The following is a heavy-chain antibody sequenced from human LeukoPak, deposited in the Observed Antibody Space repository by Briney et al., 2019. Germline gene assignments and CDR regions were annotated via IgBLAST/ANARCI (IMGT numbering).Heavy chain of an antibody. Sequence: SETLSLTCTVSGGSISSGGYYWSWIRQPPGKGLEWIGYIYYSGSTYYNPSLKSRVTISVDTSKNQFSLKLSSVTAADTAVYYCARGGFGYRGVLNWFDPWGQGTLVTVSS. CDR3: ARGGFGYRGVLNWFDP. J-gene: IGHJ5*02. D-gene: IGHD5-24*01. CDR1: GGSISSGGYY. CDR2: IYYSGST. V-gene: IGHV4-30-4*08.